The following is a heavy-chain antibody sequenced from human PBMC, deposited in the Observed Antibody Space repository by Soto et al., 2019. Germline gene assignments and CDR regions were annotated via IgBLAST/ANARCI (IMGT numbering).Heavy chain of an antibody. CDR2: IIPIFGTA. CDR3: ARGGRAWLRTGYYYYGMDV. CDR1: GDTFSSYA. Sequence: ASVKVSCKASGDTFSSYAISWVRQAPGQGLEWMGGIIPIFGTANYAQKFQGRVTITADESTSTAYMELSSLRSEDTAVYYCARGGRAWLRTGYYYYGMDVWGQGTTVTVSS. J-gene: IGHJ6*02. V-gene: IGHV1-69*13. D-gene: IGHD5-12*01.